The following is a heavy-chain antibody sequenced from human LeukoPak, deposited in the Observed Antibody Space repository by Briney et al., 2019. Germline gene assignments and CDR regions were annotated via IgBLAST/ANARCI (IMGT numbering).Heavy chain of an antibody. D-gene: IGHD6-13*01. CDR2: ISHSGGT. CDR3: ARIATTGLDY. CDR1: GGSFSGYY. J-gene: IGHJ4*02. V-gene: IGHV4-34*01. Sequence: SKTLSLTCAVYGGSFSGYYWSWIRQPPGKGLEWIGEISHSGGTNYNPSLKGRLTISVDKSKNQFSLKLKSVTAADTAVYYCARIATTGLDYWGQGTLVNVSS.